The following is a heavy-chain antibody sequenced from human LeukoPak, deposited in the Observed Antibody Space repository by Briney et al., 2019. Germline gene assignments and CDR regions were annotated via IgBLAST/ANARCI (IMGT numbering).Heavy chain of an antibody. D-gene: IGHD6-6*01. J-gene: IGHJ6*02. CDR2: ISAYNGNT. Sequence: SVQVSCKASGYTFTSYGISWVRQAPGQGLEWMGWISAYNGNTNYAQKLQGRVTMTTDTSTSTAYMELRSLRSDDTAVYYCATGDSSSSGPPYYYYGMDVWGQGTTVTVSS. CDR3: ATGDSSSSGPPYYYYGMDV. V-gene: IGHV1-18*01. CDR1: GYTFTSYG.